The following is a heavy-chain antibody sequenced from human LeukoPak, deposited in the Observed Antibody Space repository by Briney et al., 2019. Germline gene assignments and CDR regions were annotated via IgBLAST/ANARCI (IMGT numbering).Heavy chain of an antibody. J-gene: IGHJ5*02. CDR3: ARDRMIPDFWSGSGWFDP. CDR2: ISGYNGNT. V-gene: IGHV1-18*01. CDR1: GYTFTNYG. Sequence: ASVKVSCKASGYTFTNYGISWVRQAPGQGLEWMGWISGYNGNTNYAQKFQDRVTMTTDTSTSTAYMELRSLRSDDTAVYYCARDRMIPDFWSGSGWFDPWGQGALVTVSS. D-gene: IGHD3-3*01.